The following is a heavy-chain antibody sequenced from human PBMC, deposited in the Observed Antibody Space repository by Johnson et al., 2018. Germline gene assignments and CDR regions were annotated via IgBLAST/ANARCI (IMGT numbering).Heavy chain of an antibody. CDR3: AKDRLSGTYLSSTFDI. Sequence: QVQLVESGGGVVQPGRSLRLSCAASGFTFSSYGMHWVRQAPGKGLEWVAVISYDGSNKYYADSVKGRFTFSRDNSKNTLYLQMSSLRAEDTAVYFCAKDRLSGTYLSSTFDIWGQGTMVTVSS. V-gene: IGHV3-30*18. J-gene: IGHJ3*02. CDR1: GFTFSSYG. D-gene: IGHD1-26*01. CDR2: ISYDGSNK.